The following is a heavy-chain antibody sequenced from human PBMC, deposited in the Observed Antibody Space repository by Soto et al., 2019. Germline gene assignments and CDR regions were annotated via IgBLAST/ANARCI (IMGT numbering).Heavy chain of an antibody. J-gene: IGHJ3*02. Sequence: QVQLVQSGAEVKKPGSSVKVSCKASGGTFSSYGISWVRQAPGQGLEWMGGIITIFGTANYAQKFQGRVTITADESTSTAYMELSSLRSEDTAVYYCATPRGHDYGDFGAFDIWGQGKMVTVSS. D-gene: IGHD4-17*01. V-gene: IGHV1-69*01. CDR3: ATPRGHDYGDFGAFDI. CDR1: GGTFSSYG. CDR2: IITIFGTA.